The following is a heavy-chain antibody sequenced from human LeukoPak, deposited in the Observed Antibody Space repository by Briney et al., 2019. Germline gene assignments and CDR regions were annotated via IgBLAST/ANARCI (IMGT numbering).Heavy chain of an antibody. CDR3: AREGSSGWYPY. CDR2: ISGSGDST. J-gene: IGHJ4*02. Sequence: GGPLRLSCAASGFTFSSYAMTWVRQAPGKGLEWVSGISGSGDSTDYADSVKGRFTISRDNSGNTLYLQMDSLRAEDTAIYFCAREGSSGWYPYWGQGTLVTVSS. CDR1: GFTFSSYA. V-gene: IGHV3-23*01. D-gene: IGHD6-19*01.